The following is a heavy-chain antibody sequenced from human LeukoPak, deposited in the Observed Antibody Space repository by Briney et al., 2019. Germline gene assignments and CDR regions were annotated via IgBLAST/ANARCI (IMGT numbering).Heavy chain of an antibody. CDR3: ARNPLLAGLGGNWFDP. J-gene: IGHJ5*02. Sequence: ASVKVSCKASGYTFTSYYMHWVRQAPGQGLEWMGIINPSGGSTSYAQKFQGRVTMTRDMSTSTVYMELSSLRSEDTAVYYCARNPLLAGLGGNWFDPWGQGTLVTASS. V-gene: IGHV1-46*01. D-gene: IGHD1-26*01. CDR2: INPSGGST. CDR1: GYTFTSYY.